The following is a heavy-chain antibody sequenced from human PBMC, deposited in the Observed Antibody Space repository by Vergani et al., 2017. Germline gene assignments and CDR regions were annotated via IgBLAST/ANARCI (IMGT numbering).Heavy chain of an antibody. CDR1: GGSISSGSYY. CDR2: IYTSGST. CDR3: ARGVRYCSSTSCYRGWFDP. V-gene: IGHV4-61*02. Sequence: QVQLQESGPGLVKPSQTLSLTCTVSGGSISSGSYYWSWIRQPAGKGLEWIGRIYTSGSTNYNPSLKSRVTISVDTSKNQFSLKLSSVTAADTAVYYCARGVRYCSSTSCYRGWFDPWGQGTLVTVSS. D-gene: IGHD2-2*01. J-gene: IGHJ5*02.